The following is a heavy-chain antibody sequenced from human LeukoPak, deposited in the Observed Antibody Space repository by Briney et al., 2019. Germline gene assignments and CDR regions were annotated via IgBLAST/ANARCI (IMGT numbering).Heavy chain of an antibody. J-gene: IGHJ6*04. D-gene: IGHD3-10*01. CDR1: GGTFSSYA. Sequence: ASVKVSCKASGGTFSSYAISWVRQAPGQGLEWMGGIIPIFGTANYAQKFQGRVTITADESTSTAYMELSSLRSEDTAVYYCARADGRMDDSGSYYNRYYYYGMDVWGKGATVTVSS. CDR2: IIPIFGTA. CDR3: ARADGRMDDSGSYYNRYYYYGMDV. V-gene: IGHV1-69*13.